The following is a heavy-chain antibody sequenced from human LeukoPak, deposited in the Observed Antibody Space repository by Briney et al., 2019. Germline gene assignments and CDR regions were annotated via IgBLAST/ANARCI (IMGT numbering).Heavy chain of an antibody. CDR2: INPNSGGT. Sequence: ASVKVSCKASGYTFTGYYMHWVRQAPGQGLEWMGWINPNSGGTNYAQTCEGRFTMTRDKSISTAYMELSRLRSDDTAVYYRARMYYYGSGSYLVYWGQGTLVTVSS. V-gene: IGHV1-2*02. CDR1: GYTFTGYY. J-gene: IGHJ4*02. D-gene: IGHD3-10*01. CDR3: ARMYYYGSGSYLVY.